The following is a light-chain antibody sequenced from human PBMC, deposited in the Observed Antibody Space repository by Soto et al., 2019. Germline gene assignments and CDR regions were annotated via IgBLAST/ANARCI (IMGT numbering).Light chain of an antibody. CDR3: QQGFSTPWT. J-gene: IGKJ1*01. V-gene: IGKV1-39*01. Sequence: EIQLTQSPSSLSASVGDRVTITCRASKTNSTFLNWYQQRPGQAPRLLIYGASTWQSGVPSRFNGSGSGTDFTLTIGSLQLEDFATYSCQQGFSTPWTFGQGTKVDIK. CDR1: KTNSTF. CDR2: GAS.